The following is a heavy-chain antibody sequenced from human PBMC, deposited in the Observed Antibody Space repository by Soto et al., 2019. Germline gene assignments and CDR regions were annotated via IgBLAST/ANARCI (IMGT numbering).Heavy chain of an antibody. J-gene: IGHJ6*02. Sequence: GRSLRLSCAASGFTFSSYSMNWVRQAPGKGLEWVSYISSSSSTIYYADSVKGRFTISRDNAKKSLYLQMNSLRDEGTAVYYCAREADYYYGMDVWGQGTKVTVYS. CDR3: AREADYYYGMDV. CDR2: ISSSSSTI. CDR1: GFTFSSYS. V-gene: IGHV3-48*02.